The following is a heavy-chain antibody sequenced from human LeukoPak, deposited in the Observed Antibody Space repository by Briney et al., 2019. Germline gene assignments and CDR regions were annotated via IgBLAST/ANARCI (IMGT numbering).Heavy chain of an antibody. CDR1: GFRFSNYG. CDR2: IWYDGSNK. D-gene: IGHD6-13*01. J-gene: IGHJ4*02. Sequence: TGRSLRLSCAASGFRFSNYGMHWVRQAPGKGLEWVALIWYDGSNKYYADSVKGRFTISRDNSKNTLYLQMNSLRAEDTAVYYCGTVGGPDSSRWYSDYWGQGTLVTVSS. V-gene: IGHV3-33*01. CDR3: GTVGGPDSSRWYSDY.